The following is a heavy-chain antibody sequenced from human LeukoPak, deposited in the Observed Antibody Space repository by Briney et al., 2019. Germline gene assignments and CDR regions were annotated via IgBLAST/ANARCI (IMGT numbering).Heavy chain of an antibody. CDR3: ATTYYYDSRGYYSRFDY. V-gene: IGHV1-69*05. CDR2: IIPIFGTA. Sequence: SVKVSCKASGGTFSSYAISWVRQAPGQGLEWMGGIIPIFGTANYAQKFQGRVTITTDESTSTAYMELSSLRSEDTAVYYCATTYYYDSRGYYSRFDYWGQGTLVTVSS. D-gene: IGHD3-22*01. CDR1: GGTFSSYA. J-gene: IGHJ4*02.